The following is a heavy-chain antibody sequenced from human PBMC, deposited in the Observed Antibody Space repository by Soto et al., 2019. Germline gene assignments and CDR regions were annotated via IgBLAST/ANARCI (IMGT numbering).Heavy chain of an antibody. J-gene: IGHJ6*03. CDR3: ARDSHSQQPNHRWGGGYMDV. CDR1: GESFGYYY. V-gene: IGHV4-34*01. CDR2: INHSGRT. D-gene: IGHD6-13*01. Sequence: QVQLQQWGTGLLKPSETLSLTCGVYGESFGYYYWSWIRQPPGKGLEWIGEINHSGRTKYKSSLKSRVTISIDTSKTQFSLKLTSVTAADTAVYYCARDSHSQQPNHRWGGGYMDVWGKGTTVTVSS.